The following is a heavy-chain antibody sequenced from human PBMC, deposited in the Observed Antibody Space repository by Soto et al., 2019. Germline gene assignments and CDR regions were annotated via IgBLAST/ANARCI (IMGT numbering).Heavy chain of an antibody. CDR2: ICYDGSDT. Sequence: GSLRLSCAASGFILSDYWMHWVRQVPGKGLLWVALICYDGSDTYYADSVKGRFTISRDNSKNTLYLQMNSLRAEDTAVYYCARDHLMVYAQAPYGMDVWGQGTTVTVSS. CDR3: ARDHLMVYAQAPYGMDV. J-gene: IGHJ6*02. CDR1: GFILSDYW. V-gene: IGHV3-30-3*01. D-gene: IGHD2-8*01.